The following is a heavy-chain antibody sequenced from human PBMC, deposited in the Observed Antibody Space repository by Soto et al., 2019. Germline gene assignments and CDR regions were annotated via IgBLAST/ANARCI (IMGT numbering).Heavy chain of an antibody. CDR1: GFTFSSYG. V-gene: IGHV3-33*01. CDR3: ARESEDLTSNFDY. CDR2: IWYDGSNK. J-gene: IGHJ4*02. Sequence: GGSLRLSCAASGFTFSSYGMHWVRQAPGKGLEWVAVIWYDGSNKYYADSVKGRFTISRDNSKNTLYLQMNSLRAEGTAVYYCARESEDLTSNFDYWGQGTLVTVSS.